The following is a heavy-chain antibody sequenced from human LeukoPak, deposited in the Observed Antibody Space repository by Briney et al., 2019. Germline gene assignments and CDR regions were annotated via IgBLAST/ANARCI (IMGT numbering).Heavy chain of an antibody. J-gene: IGHJ4*02. CDR1: GGTFSSYA. Sequence: SVKVSCKASGGTFSSYAISWVGQAPGQGREWMGGIIPIFGTANYAQKFQGRVTITADESTSTAYMELSSLRSEDTAVYYCARDGQASPADYWGQGTLVTVSS. CDR3: ARDGQASPADY. V-gene: IGHV1-69*13. CDR2: IIPIFGTA.